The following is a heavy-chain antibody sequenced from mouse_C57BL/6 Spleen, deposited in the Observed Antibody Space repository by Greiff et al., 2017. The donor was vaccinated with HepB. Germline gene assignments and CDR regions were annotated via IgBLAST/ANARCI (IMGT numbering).Heavy chain of an antibody. D-gene: IGHD4-1*01. CDR3: ARDGDGTLAY. Sequence: EVQLVEPGGGLVKPGGSLKLSCAASGFTFSSHAMSWVRQTPEKRLEWVATISDGGSYTYYPDNVKGRFTISKDNAKNNLYLHMSHLESEDTAMDDCARDGDGTLAYWGQGTLVTVSA. J-gene: IGHJ3*01. CDR2: ISDGGSYT. CDR1: GFTFSSHA. V-gene: IGHV5-4*01.